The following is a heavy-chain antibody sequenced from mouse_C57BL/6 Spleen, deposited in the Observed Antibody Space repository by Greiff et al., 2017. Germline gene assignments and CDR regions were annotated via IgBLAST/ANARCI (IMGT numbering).Heavy chain of an antibody. D-gene: IGHD2-5*01. CDR3: ARPAYYSNYVSWFAY. Sequence: EVNVVESGGGLVKPGGSLKLSCAASGFTFSDYGMHWVRQAPEKGLEWVAYISSGSSTIYYADTVKGRFTISRDNAKNTLFLQMTSLRSEDTAMYYCARPAYYSNYVSWFAYWGQGTLVTVSA. CDR1: GFTFSDYG. CDR2: ISSGSSTI. J-gene: IGHJ3*01. V-gene: IGHV5-17*01.